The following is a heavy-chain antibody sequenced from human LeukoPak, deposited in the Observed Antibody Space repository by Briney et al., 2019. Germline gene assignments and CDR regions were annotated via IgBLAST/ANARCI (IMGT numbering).Heavy chain of an antibody. CDR1: GGSISSSNYY. CDR3: ARGLHGEVRGVEVNWFDP. J-gene: IGHJ5*02. V-gene: IGHV4-39*02. D-gene: IGHD3-10*01. Sequence: SETLSLTCTVSGGSISSSNYYWGWIRQPPGEGLEWIASIHYSETTYYNPSLKSRVTISVDTSKDHFSLKLSSVTAADTAVYYCARGLHGEVRGVEVNWFDPWGQGTLVTVSS. CDR2: IHYSETT.